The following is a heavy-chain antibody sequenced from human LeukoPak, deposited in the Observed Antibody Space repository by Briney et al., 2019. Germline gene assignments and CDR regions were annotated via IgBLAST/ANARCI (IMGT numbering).Heavy chain of an antibody. CDR2: IYSGGST. CDR3: ARQTVTTYWGRPSNWFDP. CDR1: GFTVSSNY. V-gene: IGHV3-53*01. J-gene: IGHJ5*02. D-gene: IGHD4-17*01. Sequence: GGSLRLSCAASGFTVSSNYMSWVRQAPGKGLEWVSVIYSGGSTYYAASVKGRFTISRDNSKNTLYLQMNSLRAEDTAVYYCARQTVTTYWGRPSNWFDPWGQGTLVTVSS.